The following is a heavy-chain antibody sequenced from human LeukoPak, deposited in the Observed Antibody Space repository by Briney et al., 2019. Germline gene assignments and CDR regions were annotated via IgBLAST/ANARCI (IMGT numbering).Heavy chain of an antibody. J-gene: IGHJ4*02. CDR2: INSDGSST. V-gene: IGHV3-74*01. Sequence: GGPLRLSCAASGFTFSSYWMHWVRQAPGKGLVWVSRINSDGSSTSYADSVKGRFTISRDNAKNTLYLQMNSLRAEDTAVYYCARVVAVAAKDYWGQGTLVTVSS. CDR1: GFTFSSYW. CDR3: ARVVAVAAKDY. D-gene: IGHD6-19*01.